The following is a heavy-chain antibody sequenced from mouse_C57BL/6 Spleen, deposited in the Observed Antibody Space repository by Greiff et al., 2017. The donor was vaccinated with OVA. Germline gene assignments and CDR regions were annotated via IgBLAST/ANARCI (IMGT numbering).Heavy chain of an antibody. CDR3: VRGANDGYYVDY. CDR1: GFSFNTYA. Sequence: EVMLVESGGGLVQPKGSLKLSCAASGFSFNTYAMNWVRQAPGKGLEWVARIRSKSNNYATYYADSVKDRFTISRDDSESMLYLQMNNLKTEDTAMYYCVRGANDGYYVDYWGQGTTLTVSS. D-gene: IGHD2-3*01. CDR2: IRSKSNNYAT. J-gene: IGHJ2*01. V-gene: IGHV10-1*01.